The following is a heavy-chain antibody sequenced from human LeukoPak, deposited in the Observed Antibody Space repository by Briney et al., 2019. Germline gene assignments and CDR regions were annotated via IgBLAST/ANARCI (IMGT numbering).Heavy chain of an antibody. Sequence: SETLSLTCTVSGGSISSGGYYWSWIRQHPGKGLEWIGYICYSGSTYYNPCLKSRVTISVDTSKNQFSLKLSSVTAADTAVYYCARGRQRDDAFDIWGQGTMVTVSS. CDR2: ICYSGST. J-gene: IGHJ3*02. CDR1: GGSISSGGYY. D-gene: IGHD2-2*01. CDR3: ARGRQRDDAFDI. V-gene: IGHV4-31*03.